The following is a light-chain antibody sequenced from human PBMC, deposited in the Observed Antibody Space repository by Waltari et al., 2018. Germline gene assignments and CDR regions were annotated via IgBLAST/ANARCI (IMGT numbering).Light chain of an antibody. J-gene: IGLJ2*01. Sequence: QSALTQPPSASGSPGQSVTMSCTGTSTDVGVYNYVSWYQQHPGKAPKLLIYEVSERPAGVPERVPGSKSGNTASLTVSGLQPEDEADYYCASFAGSNTLFGGGTKLTFL. V-gene: IGLV2-8*01. CDR2: EVS. CDR3: ASFAGSNTL. CDR1: STDVGVYNY.